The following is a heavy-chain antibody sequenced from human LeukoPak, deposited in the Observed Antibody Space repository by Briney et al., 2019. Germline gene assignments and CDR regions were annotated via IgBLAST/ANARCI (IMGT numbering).Heavy chain of an antibody. CDR3: AKPLVSDYYDSSGYWGY. CDR1: GFTFSSYA. V-gene: IGHV3-23*01. J-gene: IGHJ4*02. D-gene: IGHD3-22*01. Sequence: PGGSLRLSSAASGFTFSSYAMSWVRQAPGKGLEWVSAISGSGDSTYYSDSVKGRFTISRDNSKNTLYVQMNSLRAEDTAVYYCAKPLVSDYYDSSGYWGYWGQGTLVTVSS. CDR2: ISGSGDST.